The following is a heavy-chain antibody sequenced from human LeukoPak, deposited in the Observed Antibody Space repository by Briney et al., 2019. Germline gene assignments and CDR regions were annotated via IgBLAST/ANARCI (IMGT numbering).Heavy chain of an antibody. D-gene: IGHD6-13*01. CDR2: INHSGST. V-gene: IGHV4-34*01. CDR1: GGSFSVYY. J-gene: IGHJ4*02. Sequence: NPSETLSLTCAVYGGSFSVYYWSWIRQPPGKGLEWIGEINHSGSTNYNPSLKSRVTISLAKSKNQFSLKRSSVTAADTAVYYCAISAAGYFDYWGQGTLVTVSS. CDR3: AISAAGYFDY.